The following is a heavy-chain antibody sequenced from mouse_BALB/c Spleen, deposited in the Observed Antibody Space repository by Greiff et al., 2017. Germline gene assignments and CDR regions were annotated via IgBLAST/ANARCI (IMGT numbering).Heavy chain of an antibody. CDR2: INPSTGYT. Sequence: QVQLKQSGAELAKPGASVKMSCKASGYTFTSYWMHWVKQRPGQGLEWIGYINPSTGYTEYNQKFKDKATLTADKSSSTAYMQLSSLTSEDSAVYYCARRSHGEDYWGQGTSVTVSS. CDR1: GYTFTSYW. J-gene: IGHJ4*01. V-gene: IGHV1-7*01. CDR3: ARRSHGEDY.